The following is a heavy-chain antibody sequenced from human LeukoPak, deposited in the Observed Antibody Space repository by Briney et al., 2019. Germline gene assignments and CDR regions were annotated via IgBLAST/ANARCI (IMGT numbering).Heavy chain of an antibody. J-gene: IGHJ4*02. CDR2: INAGNGNT. CDR3: ARDRSPYPLIAEGSYDY. D-gene: IGHD6-13*01. Sequence: ASVKVSCKASGYTFTSYAMHWVRQAPGQRLGWMGWINAGNGNTKYSQKFQGRVTITRDTSASTAYMELSSLRSEDTAVYYCARDRSPYPLIAEGSYDYWGQGTLVTVSS. CDR1: GYTFTSYA. V-gene: IGHV1-3*01.